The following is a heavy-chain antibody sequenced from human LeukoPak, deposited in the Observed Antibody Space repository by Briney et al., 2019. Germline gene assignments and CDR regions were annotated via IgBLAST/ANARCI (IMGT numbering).Heavy chain of an antibody. V-gene: IGHV1-69*01. CDR3: ARITIFGVVTPYYFDY. Sequence: ASVKVSCKASGGTFSSYAISWVRQAPGQGLEWMGGIIPIFGTANYAQKFQGRVTITADESTSTAYMELGSLRSEDTAVYYCARITIFGVVTPYYFDYWGQGTLVTVSS. CDR1: GGTFSSYA. J-gene: IGHJ4*02. D-gene: IGHD3-3*01. CDR2: IIPIFGTA.